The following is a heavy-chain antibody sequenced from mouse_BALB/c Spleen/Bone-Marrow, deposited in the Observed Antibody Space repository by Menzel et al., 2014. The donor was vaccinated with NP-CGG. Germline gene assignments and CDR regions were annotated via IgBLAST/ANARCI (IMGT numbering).Heavy chain of an antibody. CDR2: IHYNGNT. Sequence: EVKLVESGPDLVKPSQSLSLPCTVTGYSITSGYSWHWIRQFPGNKLEWLGYIHYNGNTDYNPSLRSRISITRDTSKNQFFLQLNSVTTEDTATYYCARFYGSYSYWGQGTTLTVSS. V-gene: IGHV3-1*02. CDR3: ARFYGSYSY. CDR1: GYSITSGYS. D-gene: IGHD1-1*02. J-gene: IGHJ2*01.